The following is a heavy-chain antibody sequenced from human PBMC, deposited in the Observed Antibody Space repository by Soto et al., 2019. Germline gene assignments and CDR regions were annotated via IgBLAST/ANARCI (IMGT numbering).Heavy chain of an antibody. CDR2: IKPDGSER. J-gene: IGHJ4*02. CDR1: GFTFSSYW. Sequence: EVQLVESGGGLVQPGGSLGLSCAASGFTFSSYWMSWVRQAPGKGLEWVANIKPDGSERYYVDSVRGRFTISRDNARNSLYLQMNSLRAEDTAVYYCARDEARPLGYWGQGTLVTVSS. D-gene: IGHD6-6*01. V-gene: IGHV3-7*01. CDR3: ARDEARPLGY.